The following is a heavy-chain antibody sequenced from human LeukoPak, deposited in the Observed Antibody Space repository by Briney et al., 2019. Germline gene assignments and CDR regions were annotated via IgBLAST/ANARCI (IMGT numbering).Heavy chain of an antibody. Sequence: PSETLSLTCAVYGGSFSGYYWSWIRQPPGKGLEWIGEINHSGSTNYNPSLKSRVTISVDTSKNQFSLKLSSVTAADTAVYYCARGAVVTEDYFDYWGQGTLVTVSS. J-gene: IGHJ4*02. D-gene: IGHD2-21*02. CDR3: ARGAVVTEDYFDY. V-gene: IGHV4-34*01. CDR1: GGSFSGYY. CDR2: INHSGST.